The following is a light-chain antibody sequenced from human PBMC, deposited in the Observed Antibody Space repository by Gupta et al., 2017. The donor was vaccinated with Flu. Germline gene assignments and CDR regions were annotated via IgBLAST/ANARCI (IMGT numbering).Light chain of an antibody. V-gene: IGLV4-69*01. CDR2: LNSDGSH. J-gene: IGLJ3*02. CDR1: SGHSSYA. CDR3: QTWGTGPWV. Sequence: QLVLTQSPSASASLGASVKLTCTLSSGHSSYAIAWNQQQPEKGPRYLMKLNSDGSHSKGDGIPDRFSGSSSGAERYLTISSLQSEDEADYYCQTWGTGPWVFGGGTKLTVL.